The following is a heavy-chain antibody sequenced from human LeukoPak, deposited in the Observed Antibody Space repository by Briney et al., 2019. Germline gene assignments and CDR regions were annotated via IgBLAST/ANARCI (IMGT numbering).Heavy chain of an antibody. D-gene: IGHD3-10*01. V-gene: IGHV2-5*02. CDR2: IYWDDDK. CDR1: GFSLSTSGVG. Sequence: SGPPLVKPTQTLTLTCTFSGFSLSTSGVGVGWIRQPPGKALEWLALIYWDDDKRYSPSLKSRLTITKDTSKNQVVLTMTNMDPVDTATYYCARGFYGSGSQPEFDYWGQGTLVTVSS. CDR3: ARGFYGSGSQPEFDY. J-gene: IGHJ4*02.